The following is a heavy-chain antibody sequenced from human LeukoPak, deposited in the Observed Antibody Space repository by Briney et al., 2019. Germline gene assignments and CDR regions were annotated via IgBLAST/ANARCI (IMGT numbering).Heavy chain of an antibody. CDR1: GYTLSDVS. CDR3: ATYLSSSSSLFDY. V-gene: IGHV1-24*01. D-gene: IGHD6-6*01. J-gene: IGHJ4*02. Sequence: GASVKVSCKVSGYTLSDVSMHWVRQPPGKGLEWMGGFSPENGEAVYAQKFQGRVRMTEDTSTDTATMDLSSLRSEDTAVYFCATYLSSSSSLFDYRGQGTLITVSS. CDR2: FSPENGEA.